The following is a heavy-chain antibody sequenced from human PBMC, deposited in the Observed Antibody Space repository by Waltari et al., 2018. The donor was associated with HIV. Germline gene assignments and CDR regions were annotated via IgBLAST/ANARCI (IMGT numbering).Heavy chain of an antibody. Sequence: SSVKVSCKASGGTFSSYAISWVRQAPGQGLEWMGGIIPIFGTANYAQKFQGRVTITADESTSTAYMELSSLRSEDTAVYYCARARETYYYDSSVAFDIWGQGTMVTVSS. V-gene: IGHV1-69*01. CDR2: IIPIFGTA. CDR3: ARARETYYYDSSVAFDI. J-gene: IGHJ3*02. D-gene: IGHD3-22*01. CDR1: GGTFSSYA.